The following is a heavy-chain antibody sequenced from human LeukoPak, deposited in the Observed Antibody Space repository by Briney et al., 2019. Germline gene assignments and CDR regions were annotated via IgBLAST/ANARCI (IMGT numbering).Heavy chain of an antibody. CDR1: GYTFTSYY. V-gene: IGHV1-46*01. CDR3: ARDPAPGTITYRNYYGSGSYLY. J-gene: IGHJ4*02. Sequence: GASVKVSCKASGYTFTSYYMHWVRQAPGQGLEWMGIINPSGGNTNYAQKLQGRVTMTTDTSTSTAYMELRSLRSDDTAVYYCARDPAPGTITYRNYYGSGSYLYWGQGTLVTVSS. CDR2: INPSGGNT. D-gene: IGHD3-10*01.